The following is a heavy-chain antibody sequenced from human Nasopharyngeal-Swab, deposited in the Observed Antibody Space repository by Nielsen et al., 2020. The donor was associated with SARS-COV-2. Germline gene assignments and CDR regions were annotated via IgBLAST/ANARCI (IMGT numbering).Heavy chain of an antibody. V-gene: IGHV4-39*01. Sequence: WIRQPPGKGLEWIGSIYYSRSAYYNPSLKSRVTISVDTSKIQFSLKLISVTAADTAVYYCASCLGDAFDIWGQGTMVTVSS. CDR3: ASCLGDAFDI. CDR2: IYYSRSA. J-gene: IGHJ3*02.